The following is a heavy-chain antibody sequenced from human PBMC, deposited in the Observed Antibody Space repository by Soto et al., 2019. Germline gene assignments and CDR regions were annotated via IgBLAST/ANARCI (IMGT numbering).Heavy chain of an antibody. CDR3: ARDENVVVVAATLH. V-gene: IGHV3-30-3*01. D-gene: IGHD2-15*01. CDR1: GFTFSSYA. J-gene: IGHJ4*02. CDR2: ISYDGSNK. Sequence: QVQLVGSGGGVVQPGRSLRLSCAASGFTFSSYAMHWVRQAPGKGLEWVAVISYDGSNKYYADSVKGRFTISRDNSKNTLYLQMNSLRAEDTAVYYCARDENVVVVAATLHWGQGTLVTVSS.